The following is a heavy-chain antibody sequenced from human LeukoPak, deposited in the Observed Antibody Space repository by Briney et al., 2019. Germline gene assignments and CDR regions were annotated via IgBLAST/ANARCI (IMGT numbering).Heavy chain of an antibody. J-gene: IGHJ4*02. Sequence: PSETLSLTCAVSGGSISSSNWRNWDRQPPGKGLEWIGEIYHSGSTNYNPSLKSRVTISVDKSKNQFSLKLSSVTAADTAVYYCARVGDSSGYYWVDYWGQGTLVTVSS. D-gene: IGHD3-22*01. V-gene: IGHV4-4*02. CDR3: ARVGDSSGYYWVDY. CDR1: GGSISSSNW. CDR2: IYHSGST.